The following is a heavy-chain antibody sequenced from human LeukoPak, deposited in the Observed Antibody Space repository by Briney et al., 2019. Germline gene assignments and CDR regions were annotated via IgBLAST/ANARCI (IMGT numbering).Heavy chain of an antibody. CDR1: GFTFSSYW. J-gene: IGHJ3*02. CDR2: INSDGSTT. V-gene: IGHV3-74*01. D-gene: IGHD3-22*01. Sequence: AGGSLRLSCAASGFTFSSYWMHWARQAPGKGPVWVSRINSDGSTTNYADSVKGRFTISRDNAKNTLYLQMNSLRVEDTAVYYCAGVIYYTSDAFDIWGRGTMVTVSS. CDR3: AGVIYYTSDAFDI.